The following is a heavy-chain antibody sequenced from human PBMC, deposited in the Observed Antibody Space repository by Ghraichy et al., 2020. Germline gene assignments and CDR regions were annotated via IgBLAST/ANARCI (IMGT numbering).Heavy chain of an antibody. V-gene: IGHV4-38-2*02. CDR3: ARSGAAGRYYYYYGMDV. D-gene: IGHD6-13*01. Sequence: SHTLSLTCTVSGYFISSGYYWGWIRQPPGKGLEWIGSIDHSGSNYYNPSLKSRVTISLDTSKNQFSLKLRSVTAADTAVYYCARSGAAGRYYYYYGMDVWGQGTTVTVSS. CDR1: GYFISSGYY. J-gene: IGHJ6*02. CDR2: IDHSGSN.